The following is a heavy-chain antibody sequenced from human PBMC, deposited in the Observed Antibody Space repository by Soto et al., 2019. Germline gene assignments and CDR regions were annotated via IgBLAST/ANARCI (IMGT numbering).Heavy chain of an antibody. J-gene: IGHJ4*02. Sequence: QVQLQESGPGLVKPSETLSLTCTVSGGSISTYYWSWIRQPPGKGLEWIGNIYYSGSTNYNPSLKSRVTISVDTSKNQFSLKLTSVTAADTAVYYCARGGRRLYSSCDYWGQGTLVTVSS. D-gene: IGHD2-15*01. V-gene: IGHV4-59*01. CDR2: IYYSGST. CDR3: ARGGRRLYSSCDY. CDR1: GGSISTYY.